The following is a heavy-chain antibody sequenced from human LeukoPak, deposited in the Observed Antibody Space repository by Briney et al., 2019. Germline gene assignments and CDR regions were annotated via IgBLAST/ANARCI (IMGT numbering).Heavy chain of an antibody. CDR3: ARDKAAGHYPTTLNWFDP. CDR1: GGSISSSSYY. Sequence: SQTLSLTCTVSGGSISSSSYYWGWIRQPPGKGLEWIGSIYYSGSTYYNPSLKSRVTISVDTSKNQFSLKLSSVTAADTAVYYCARDKAAGHYPTTLNWFDPWGQGTLVIVSS. D-gene: IGHD3-22*01. CDR2: IYYSGST. J-gene: IGHJ5*02. V-gene: IGHV4-39*07.